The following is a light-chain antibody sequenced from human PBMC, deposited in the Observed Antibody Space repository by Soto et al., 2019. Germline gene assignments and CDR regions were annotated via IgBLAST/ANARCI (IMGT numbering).Light chain of an antibody. CDR3: CSSAGRNIRYV. J-gene: IGLJ1*01. Sequence: QSALTQPRSVSGSPGQSVTISCTGTSNDVGGYDYVSWYQQHPGKAPKLMIYDVSKRPSGVPDRFSGSESGDTASLTISGLQADDEADYYCCSSAGRNIRYVFGAGTKLTVL. V-gene: IGLV2-11*01. CDR1: SNDVGGYDY. CDR2: DVS.